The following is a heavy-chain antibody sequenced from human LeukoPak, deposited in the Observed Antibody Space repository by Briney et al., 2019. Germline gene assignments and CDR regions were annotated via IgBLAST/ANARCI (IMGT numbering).Heavy chain of an antibody. D-gene: IGHD3-10*01. CDR3: ARAYSGSPLWMFFDY. CDR2: IYYSGST. Sequence: SETLSLTCTVSGVSISSYYWSWIRQPPGKGLEWIGYIYYSGSTNYNPSLKSRVTISVDTSKNQFSLKLSSVTAADTAVYYCARAYSGSPLWMFFDYWGQGTLVTVSS. CDR1: GVSISSYY. J-gene: IGHJ4*02. V-gene: IGHV4-59*13.